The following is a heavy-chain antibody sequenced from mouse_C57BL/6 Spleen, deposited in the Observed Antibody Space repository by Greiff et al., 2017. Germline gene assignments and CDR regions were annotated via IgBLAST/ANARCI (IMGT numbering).Heavy chain of an antibody. J-gene: IGHJ2*01. CDR1: GYSFTGYF. D-gene: IGHD2-1*01. Sequence: EVMLVESGPELVKPGDSVKISCKASGYSFTGYFMNWVMQSHGKSLEWIGRINPYNGDTFYNQKFKGKATLTVDKSSSTAHMELRSLTSEDSAVYYCARYGNYDYFDYWGQGTTLTVSS. CDR2: INPYNGDT. V-gene: IGHV1-20*01. CDR3: ARYGNYDYFDY.